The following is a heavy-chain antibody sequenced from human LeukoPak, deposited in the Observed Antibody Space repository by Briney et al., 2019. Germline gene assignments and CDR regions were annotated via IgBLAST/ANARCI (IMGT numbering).Heavy chain of an antibody. J-gene: IGHJ4*02. D-gene: IGHD2-21*02. Sequence: GGSLRLSCTASGFTFSDYYMSWIRQAPGKGLEWVSYISSSGSTIYYADSVKGRFTISRDNAKNSLYLQMNSLRAEDTAVYYCARAHTARGQKGVRPRQSEGYYFDYWGQGTLVTVSS. CDR1: GFTFSDYY. CDR2: ISSSGSTI. V-gene: IGHV3-11*01. CDR3: ARAHTARGQKGVRPRQSEGYYFDY.